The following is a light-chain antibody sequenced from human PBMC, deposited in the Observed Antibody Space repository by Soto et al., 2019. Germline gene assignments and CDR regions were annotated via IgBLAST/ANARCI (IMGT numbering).Light chain of an antibody. CDR1: QSVSNNY. J-gene: IGKJ2*01. V-gene: IGKV3-20*01. CDR3: QQYGSSPPDT. Sequence: EVVLTQSPGTLSLSPGERATLSCRASQSVSNNYLDWYQQNPGQAPRLLIFCSSDRATGIPDRFSGSGSGTDFTLTISRLEPEDFAVYYCQQYGSSPPDTFGQGTKLEIQ. CDR2: CSS.